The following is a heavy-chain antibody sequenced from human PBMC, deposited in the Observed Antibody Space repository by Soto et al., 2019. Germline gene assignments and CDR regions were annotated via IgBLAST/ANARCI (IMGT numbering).Heavy chain of an antibody. CDR1: GESFSGYY. D-gene: IGHD3-3*01. V-gene: IGHV4-34*01. CDR2: INDSGST. Sequence: QVQLQQRGAGLLKPSETLSLTCVVDGESFSGYYWTWIRQPPGKGMEWIGEINDSGSTNHKPSLNSRVTMSIDTSKHQFSLNLSSVTAADTGVYYCAKGGRFAEARYYFLDVWGNGTTVTVSS. CDR3: AKGGRFAEARYYFLDV. J-gene: IGHJ6*03.